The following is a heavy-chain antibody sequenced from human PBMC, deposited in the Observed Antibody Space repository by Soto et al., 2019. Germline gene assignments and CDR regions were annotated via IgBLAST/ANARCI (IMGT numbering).Heavy chain of an antibody. CDR1: GYTFIDYY. Sequence: QVQLVQSGAEVKKPGASVKVSCKASGYTFIDYYFHWVRQAPGQGLEWMGWIKPNSGGTNYAQQFQGRVTMTRDTSINTAYRELSSLRSDDTAVYYCAREADIGGFGTWGQGTLVTVSS. V-gene: IGHV1-2*02. D-gene: IGHD2-15*01. CDR2: IKPNSGGT. CDR3: AREADIGGFGT. J-gene: IGHJ5*02.